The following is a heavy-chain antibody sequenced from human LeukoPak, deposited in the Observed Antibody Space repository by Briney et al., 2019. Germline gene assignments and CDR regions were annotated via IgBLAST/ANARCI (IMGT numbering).Heavy chain of an antibody. CDR1: GGTFSSYA. J-gene: IGHJ5*02. CDR3: ARDRILDYGSGSLNWFDP. V-gene: IGHV1-69*13. Sequence: ASVKVSCKASGGTFSSYAISWVRQAPGQGLEWMGGIIPIFGTANYAQKFQGRVTITADESTSTAYMELSSLRSEDTAVYYCARDRILDYGSGSLNWFDPWGQGTLVTVSS. CDR2: IIPIFGTA. D-gene: IGHD3-10*01.